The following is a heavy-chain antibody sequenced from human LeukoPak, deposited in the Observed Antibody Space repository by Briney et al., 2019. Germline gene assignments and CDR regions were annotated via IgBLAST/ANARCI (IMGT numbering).Heavy chain of an antibody. J-gene: IGHJ5*02. CDR3: ARRSIAARPNKSNWFDP. CDR1: GVFLSGYY. Sequence: SETLSLTCAVYGVFLSGYYWSWLRQPPGKGLEWIGEINHSGSTNYNPSLKSRVTISVDTSKNQFSLKLSSVTAADTAVYYCARRSIAARPNKSNWFDPWGQGTLVTVSS. CDR2: INHSGST. D-gene: IGHD6-6*01. V-gene: IGHV4-34*01.